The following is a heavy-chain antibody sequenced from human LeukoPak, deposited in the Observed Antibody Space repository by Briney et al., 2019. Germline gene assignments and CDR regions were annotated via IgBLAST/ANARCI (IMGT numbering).Heavy chain of an antibody. J-gene: IGHJ5*02. CDR3: ARCAGGMAAAENWFDP. CDR2: IYHSGST. Sequence: SETLSLTCTVSVYSIRSGYYWGWIRQPPGKGLEWIGSIYHSGSTYYNPSLKGRVTISVDTSKNQFSLKLSSVTAADTAVYYCARCAGGMAAAENWFDPWGQGTLVTVSS. D-gene: IGHD6-13*01. V-gene: IGHV4-38-2*02. CDR1: VYSIRSGYY.